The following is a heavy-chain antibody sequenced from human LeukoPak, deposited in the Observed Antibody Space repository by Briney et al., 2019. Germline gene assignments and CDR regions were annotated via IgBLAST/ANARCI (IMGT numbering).Heavy chain of an antibody. D-gene: IGHD3-3*01. J-gene: IGHJ6*02. CDR1: GYTFTSYD. CDR3: ARVPVTYYDFWSGYWGQPYYYGMDV. V-gene: IGHV1-8*01. Sequence: ASVKVSCKASGYTFTSYDINWVRQATGQGREWMGWMNPNSGNTGYAQKFQGRVTMTRNTSISTAYTELSSLRSEDTAVYYCARVPVTYYDFWSGYWGQPYYYGMDVWGQGTTVTVSS. CDR2: MNPNSGNT.